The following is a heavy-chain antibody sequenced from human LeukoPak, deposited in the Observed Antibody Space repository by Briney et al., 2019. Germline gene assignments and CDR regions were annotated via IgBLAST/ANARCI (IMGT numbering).Heavy chain of an antibody. Sequence: GGSLRLSCAASGFPFSSYSMNWVRQAPGKGLEWVSSISSSSSYIYYADSVKGRFTISRDNSKNTLYLQMNSLRAEDTAVYYCARERKKNSSSSRGAFDIWGQGTMVTVSS. CDR1: GFPFSSYS. CDR2: ISSSSSYI. CDR3: ARERKKNSSSSRGAFDI. V-gene: IGHV3-21*01. J-gene: IGHJ3*02. D-gene: IGHD6-6*01.